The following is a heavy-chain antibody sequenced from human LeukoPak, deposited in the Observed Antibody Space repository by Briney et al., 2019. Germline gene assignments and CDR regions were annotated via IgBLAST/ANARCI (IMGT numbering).Heavy chain of an antibody. CDR1: GGTLRRHT. J-gene: IGHJ4*02. CDR3: ASRSHKTIVGADTREVGDY. D-gene: IGHD6-19*01. V-gene: IGHV1-69*02. Sequence: SVKVSCKASGGTLRRHTITWVRQAPGQGLEWMGRIIPMMVIANYAQKFQGRVTITADTSTDTAYMDLISLRSEDTAVYYCASRSHKTIVGADTREVGDYWGQGTLVTVSS. CDR2: IIPMMVIA.